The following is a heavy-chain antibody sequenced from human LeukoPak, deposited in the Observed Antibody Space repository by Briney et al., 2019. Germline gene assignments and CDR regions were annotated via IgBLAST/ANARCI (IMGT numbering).Heavy chain of an antibody. J-gene: IGHJ4*02. CDR3: ARAQTYGDSRLLLDY. Sequence: PGGSLRLSCVASGFTFSTYWMSWVRQAPGKGLEWVANLKQDGSEKYYVDSVKGRFTISRDNAKNSLYLQMDSLRVEDTAVYYCARAQTYGDSRLLLDYWGQGTLVTVSS. CDR1: GFTFSTYW. CDR2: LKQDGSEK. V-gene: IGHV3-7*01. D-gene: IGHD2-21*02.